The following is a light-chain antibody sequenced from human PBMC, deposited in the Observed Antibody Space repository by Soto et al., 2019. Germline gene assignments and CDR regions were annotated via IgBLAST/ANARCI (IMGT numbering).Light chain of an antibody. Sequence: QSALTQPASVSGSPGQSITISCTGTSSDVGGYNYVSWYQQHPGKAPKLIIYEVSNRPSGVSNRFSGSKSGNMASLTIPGLQAEDEADYYCNSYTSKSTGVFGTGTKLTVL. J-gene: IGLJ1*01. CDR1: SSDVGGYNY. CDR2: EVS. V-gene: IGLV2-14*01. CDR3: NSYTSKSTGV.